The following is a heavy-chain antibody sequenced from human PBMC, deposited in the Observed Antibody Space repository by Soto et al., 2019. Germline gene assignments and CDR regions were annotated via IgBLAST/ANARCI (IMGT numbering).Heavy chain of an antibody. CDR1: GFSLSNARMG. V-gene: IGHV2-26*01. CDR2: IFSNDET. CDR3: ARIRCNWNYYGYYYYYMDV. D-gene: IGHD1-7*01. Sequence: QVTLKESGPVLVKPTETLTLTCTVSGFSLSNARMGVSWIRQPPGKALEWLAHIFSNDETSYSTSLKSRLTISKDTAKSQVVLTMTNMDPWDTATYYCARIRCNWNYYGYYYYYMDVWGKGTTVTVSS. J-gene: IGHJ6*03.